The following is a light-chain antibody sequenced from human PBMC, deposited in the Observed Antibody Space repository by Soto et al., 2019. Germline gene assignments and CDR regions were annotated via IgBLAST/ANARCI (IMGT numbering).Light chain of an antibody. CDR3: ASWDASLNGWV. Sequence: QALVTQPPSASGTPGQRVTISCSGSRSNIGSDTVNWYQQLPGTAPKLLIHRSNQRPSGVPGRFSGSKSGTSASLAISGLQPEDEADYHCASWDASLNGWVFGGGTKVTVL. CDR2: RSN. J-gene: IGLJ3*02. V-gene: IGLV1-44*01. CDR1: RSNIGSDT.